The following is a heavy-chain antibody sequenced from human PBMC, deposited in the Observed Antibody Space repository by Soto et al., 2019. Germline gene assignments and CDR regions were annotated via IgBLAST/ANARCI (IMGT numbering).Heavy chain of an antibody. D-gene: IGHD5-18*01. CDR1: GFTFSSYW. J-gene: IGHJ6*02. V-gene: IGHV3-74*01. CDR3: ARGIQLWLLPNPTYYYYYGMDV. CDR2: INSDGSST. Sequence: GGSLRLSCAASGFTFSSYWMHWVRQAPGKGLVWVSRINSDGSSTSYADSVKGRFTISRDNAKNTLYLQMNSLRAEDTAVYYCARGIQLWLLPNPTYYYYYGMDVWGQGTTVTVSS.